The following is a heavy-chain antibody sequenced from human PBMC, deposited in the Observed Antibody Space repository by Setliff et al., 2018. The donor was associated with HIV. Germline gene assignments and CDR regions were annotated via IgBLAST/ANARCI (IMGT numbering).Heavy chain of an antibody. CDR2: IYYTGRT. Sequence: PSETLSLTCTVSGGSISTYYWNWIRQAPGRGLEWIGYIYYTGRTNYNPSLKSRVTMSLDSSKKQFSLKLSSVTAADTAVYFCARDVGGFTVFAVPRGGFDPWGQGTLVTVSS. J-gene: IGHJ5*02. V-gene: IGHV4-59*01. CDR3: ARDVGGFTVFAVPRGGFDP. D-gene: IGHD3-3*01. CDR1: GGSISTYY.